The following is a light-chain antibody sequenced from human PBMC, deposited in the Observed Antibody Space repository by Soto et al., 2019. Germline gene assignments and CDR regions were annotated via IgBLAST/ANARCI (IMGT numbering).Light chain of an antibody. Sequence: DIQMTQSPSTLSASVGDRVTITCRASQSISSWLAWYQQKPGKAPKLLIYKASSLESGVPSRFSGSGSGTEFTLTISSLQPDDFATYYCQQYSDYSQTFGQGTQLEIK. CDR3: QQYSDYSQT. J-gene: IGKJ2*01. CDR1: QSISSW. V-gene: IGKV1-5*03. CDR2: KAS.